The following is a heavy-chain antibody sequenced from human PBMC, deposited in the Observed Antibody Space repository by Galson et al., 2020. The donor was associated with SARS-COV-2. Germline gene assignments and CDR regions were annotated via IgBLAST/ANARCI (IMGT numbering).Heavy chain of an antibody. D-gene: IGHD3-22*01. V-gene: IGHV4-31*03. J-gene: IGHJ3*02. CDR3: ARVRTTMIVVVITSYAFDI. CDR1: GGSISSGGYY. Sequence: ETSETLSLTCTVSGGSISSGGYYWSWIRQHPGKGLEWIGYIYYSGSTYYNPSLKSRVTISVDTSKNQFSLKLSSVTAADTAVYYCARVRTTMIVVVITSYAFDIWGQGTMVTVSS. CDR2: IYYSGST.